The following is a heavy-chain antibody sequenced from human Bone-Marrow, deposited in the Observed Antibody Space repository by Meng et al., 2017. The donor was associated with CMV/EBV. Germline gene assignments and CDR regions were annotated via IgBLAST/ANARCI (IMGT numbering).Heavy chain of an antibody. Sequence: GEFLKISCAASGFTFSSYSMNWVSQAPGKGLEWVANIKQDGSEKHSVDSVKGRFTISRDNAKNSLYPQMNSRRAEDTAVYYCANALMVHATLIYYYAMDVWGQGTTVTVSS. CDR2: IKQDGSEK. V-gene: IGHV3-7*03. D-gene: IGHD2-8*01. CDR1: GFTFSSYS. J-gene: IGHJ6*02. CDR3: ANALMVHATLIYYYAMDV.